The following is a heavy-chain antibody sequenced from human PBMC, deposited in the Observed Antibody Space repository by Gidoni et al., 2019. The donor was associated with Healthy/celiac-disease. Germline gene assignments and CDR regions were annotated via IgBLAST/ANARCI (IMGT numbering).Heavy chain of an antibody. CDR1: GFTFSSHG. D-gene: IGHD3-3*01. CDR2: IWYDGSNK. V-gene: IGHV3-33*08. Sequence: QVQLVESGGGVVQPGRSLRLSCAASGFTFSSHGMHWVRQAPGKGLEWVAVIWYDGSNKYYADSVKGRFTISRDNSKNTLYLQMNSLRDEDTAVYYCARGSGDDFWSGYSPFDYWGQGTLVTVSS. CDR3: ARGSGDDFWSGYSPFDY. J-gene: IGHJ4*02.